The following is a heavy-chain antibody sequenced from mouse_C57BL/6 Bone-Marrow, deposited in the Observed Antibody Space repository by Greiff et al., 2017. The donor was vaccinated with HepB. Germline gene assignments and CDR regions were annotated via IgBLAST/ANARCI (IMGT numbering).Heavy chain of an antibody. CDR3: TSITTVVGMDY. CDR1: AFNIKDDY. J-gene: IGHJ4*01. D-gene: IGHD1-1*01. CDR2: IDPENGDT. V-gene: IGHV14-4*01. Sequence: EVKLMESGAELVRPGASVKLSCTASAFNIKDDYMHWVKQRPEQGLEWIGWIDPENGDTEYAAKFQGKATITADTSSNTAYLQLSSLTSEDTAVYYCTSITTVVGMDYWGQGTSVTGSS.